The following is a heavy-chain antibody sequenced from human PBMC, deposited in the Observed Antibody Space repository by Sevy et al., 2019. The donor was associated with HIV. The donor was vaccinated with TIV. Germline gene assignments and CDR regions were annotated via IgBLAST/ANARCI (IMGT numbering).Heavy chain of an antibody. Sequence: GESLKISCAASGLSFTSAWMSWVRRAPGKGLEWVGRIKSKTDGERTDYPAPVRGRFTISRDDSNNTLYLQMNSLETEDTAVYYCTTTLSTAHYMVVWGQGTTVTVSS. V-gene: IGHV3-15*01. J-gene: IGHJ6*02. D-gene: IGHD2-2*01. CDR1: GLSFTSAW. CDR3: TTTLSTAHYMVV. CDR2: IKSKTDGERT.